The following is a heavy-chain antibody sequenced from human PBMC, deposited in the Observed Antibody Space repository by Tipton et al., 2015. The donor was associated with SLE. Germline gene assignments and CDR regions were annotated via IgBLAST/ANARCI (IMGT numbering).Heavy chain of an antibody. D-gene: IGHD4-23*01. CDR1: GGSFSGYY. V-gene: IGHV4-34*01. J-gene: IGHJ6*02. CDR3: ARGIVGTPGYSFFGRDV. Sequence: LRLSCAVYGGSFSGYYWSWIRQPPGKGLEWIGEINHSGSTNYNPYLKSRVTISVDTSKNQFSLKLSSVTAADTAVYYCARGIVGTPGYSFFGRDVWGQGATVTVPS. CDR2: INHSGST.